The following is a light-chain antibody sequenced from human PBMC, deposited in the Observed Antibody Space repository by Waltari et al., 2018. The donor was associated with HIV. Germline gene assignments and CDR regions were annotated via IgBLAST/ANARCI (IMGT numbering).Light chain of an antibody. Sequence: EIVMTQSPATLSVSPGERATLSCRASQSVSSNLAWYQQKPAQAPRLLIYGASTRATGTPARFSGSGSGTEFTLTISSLQSEDFAVYYCQQYNDWPRWTFGQGTKVEIK. J-gene: IGKJ1*01. V-gene: IGKV3-15*01. CDR3: QQYNDWPRWT. CDR2: GAS. CDR1: QSVSSN.